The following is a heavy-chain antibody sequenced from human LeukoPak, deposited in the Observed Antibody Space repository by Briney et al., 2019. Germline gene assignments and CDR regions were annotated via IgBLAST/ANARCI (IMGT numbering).Heavy chain of an antibody. Sequence: PGRSLRLSCAASGFTFSSYAMHWVRQAPGKGLEWVAVISYDGSNKYYADSVKGRFTISRDNSKNTLYLQMNSLRAEDTAVYYCATVTHQPSLAYWGQGTLVTVSS. J-gene: IGHJ4*02. D-gene: IGHD4-17*01. V-gene: IGHV3-30*04. CDR1: GFTFSSYA. CDR2: ISYDGSNK. CDR3: ATVTHQPSLAY.